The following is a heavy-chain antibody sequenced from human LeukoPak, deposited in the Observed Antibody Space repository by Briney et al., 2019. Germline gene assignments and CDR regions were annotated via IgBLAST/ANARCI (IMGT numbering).Heavy chain of an antibody. V-gene: IGHV3-23*01. D-gene: IGHD3-16*01. CDR2: ISGNGGST. J-gene: IGHJ4*02. Sequence: GGSLRLSCAASGFTVCSYAMSWVRQPPGKGLEWVSLISGNGGSTYYADSVKGRFTISRDSSKNTLFLQMNSLRAEDTAVYYCAKDDGGATWGYYFDYWGQGTLVTVSS. CDR3: AKDDGGATWGYYFDY. CDR1: GFTVCSYA.